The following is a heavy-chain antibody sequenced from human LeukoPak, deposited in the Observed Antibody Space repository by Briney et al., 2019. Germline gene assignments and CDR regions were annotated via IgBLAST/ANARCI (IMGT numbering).Heavy chain of an antibody. CDR2: ISYDGSNK. D-gene: IGHD6-19*01. J-gene: IGHJ6*03. V-gene: IGHV3-30-3*01. CDR3: AKDGGIAVARGVYMDV. CDR1: GFTFSSYA. Sequence: GGSLRLSCAASGFTFSSYAMHWVRQAPGKGLEWVAVISYDGSNKYYADSVKGRFTISRDNSKNTLYLQMNSLRAEDTAVYYCAKDGGIAVARGVYMDVWGKGTTVTVSS.